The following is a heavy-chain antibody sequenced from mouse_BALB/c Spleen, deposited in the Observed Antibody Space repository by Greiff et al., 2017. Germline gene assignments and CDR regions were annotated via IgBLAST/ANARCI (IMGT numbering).Heavy chain of an antibody. CDR1: GYSITSDYA. Sequence: EVQLVESGPGLVKPSQSLSLTCTVTGYSITSDYAWNWIRQFPGNKLEWMGYISYSGSTSYNSSLKSRISITRDTSKNQFFLQLNSVTTEDTATYYCARRYYGSSWYFDVWGAGTTVTVSS. CDR3: ARRYYGSSWYFDV. D-gene: IGHD1-1*01. V-gene: IGHV3-2*02. J-gene: IGHJ1*01. CDR2: ISYSGST.